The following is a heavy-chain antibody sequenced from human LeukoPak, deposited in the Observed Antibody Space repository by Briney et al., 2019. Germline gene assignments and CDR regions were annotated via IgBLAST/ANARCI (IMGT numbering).Heavy chain of an antibody. V-gene: IGHV4-34*01. J-gene: IGHJ6*02. D-gene: IGHD3-9*01. CDR1: GGSFSGYY. CDR3: ARGQWLRYFDWLFRTPADYYYYYGMDV. CDR2: INHRGST. Sequence: SETLSLTCAVYGGSFSGYYWSWLRQPPGKGREWIGEINHRGSTNYNPSLKSLVTISVDTSKNQFSLKLSSVTAADTAVYYCARGQWLRYFDWLFRTPADYYYYYGMDVWGQGTTVTVSS.